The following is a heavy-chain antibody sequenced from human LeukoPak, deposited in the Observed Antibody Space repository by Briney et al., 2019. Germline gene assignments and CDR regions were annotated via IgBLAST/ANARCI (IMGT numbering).Heavy chain of an antibody. CDR3: ARDAPDYDFWSGLSPRAFDI. D-gene: IGHD3-3*01. V-gene: IGHV4-39*07. J-gene: IGHJ3*02. CDR1: GGSISSSSYY. CDR2: ICYSGST. Sequence: SETLSLTCTVSGGSISSSSYYWGWIRQPPGKGLEWIGSICYSGSTYYNPSLKSRVTISVDTSKNQFSLKLSSVTAADTAVYYCARDAPDYDFWSGLSPRAFDIWGQGTMVTVSS.